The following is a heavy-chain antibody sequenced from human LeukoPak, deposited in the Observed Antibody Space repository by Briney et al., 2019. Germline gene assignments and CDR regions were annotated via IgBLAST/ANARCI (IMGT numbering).Heavy chain of an antibody. CDR1: GGSISSSSYY. Sequence: SETLSLTCTVSGGSISSSSYYWGWIRQPPGKGLEWIGHIYYSGSTNYNPSLKSRVTISVDTSKIQLSLKLNSVTAADTAVYYCARGSSLSIYYFDFWGQGTLVTVSS. J-gene: IGHJ4*02. V-gene: IGHV4-61*05. D-gene: IGHD6-6*01. CDR3: ARGSSLSIYYFDF. CDR2: IYYSGST.